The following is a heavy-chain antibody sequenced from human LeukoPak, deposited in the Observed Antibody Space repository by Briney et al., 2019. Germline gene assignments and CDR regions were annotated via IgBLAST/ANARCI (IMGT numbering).Heavy chain of an antibody. CDR2: INPNSGGT. Sequence: ASVKVSCKASGYTFTGYYMHWVRQAPGQGLEWMGRINPNSGGTNYAQKFQGRVTMTRDMSISTAYMELSRLRSDDTAVYYCARAGYYYDSSGYYYVGVDYWGQGTLVTVSS. V-gene: IGHV1-2*06. D-gene: IGHD3-22*01. CDR3: ARAGYYYDSSGYYYVGVDY. CDR1: GYTFTGYY. J-gene: IGHJ4*02.